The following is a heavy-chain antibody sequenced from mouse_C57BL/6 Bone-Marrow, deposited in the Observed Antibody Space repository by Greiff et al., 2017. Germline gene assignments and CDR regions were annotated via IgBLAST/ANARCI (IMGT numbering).Heavy chain of an antibody. V-gene: IGHV1-50*01. CDR3: VTAQATAWLAY. Sequence: VQLQQPGAELVKPGASVKLSCKASGYTFTSYWMQWVKQRPGQGLEWIGEIDPSDSYTNYNQEFKGKATLTVDTSSSTAYMQLSSLTSEDSAVYYCVTAQATAWLAYWGQGTLVTVSA. J-gene: IGHJ3*01. CDR1: GYTFTSYW. D-gene: IGHD3-2*02. CDR2: IDPSDSYT.